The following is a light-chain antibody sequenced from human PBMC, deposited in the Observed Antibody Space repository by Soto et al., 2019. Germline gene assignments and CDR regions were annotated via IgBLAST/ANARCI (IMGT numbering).Light chain of an antibody. CDR3: QQYDSYYT. CDR1: QSISSY. Sequence: QRDQCPSTVSASVEDRGAGTGRASQSISSYVSWYQQKPGKAPKLLIYAASRLESGVPSGFSGSGSGTEITLTINSLQPDEFATDYCQQYDSYYTIGQGTKVDIK. CDR2: AAS. V-gene: IGKV1-5*01. J-gene: IGKJ2*01.